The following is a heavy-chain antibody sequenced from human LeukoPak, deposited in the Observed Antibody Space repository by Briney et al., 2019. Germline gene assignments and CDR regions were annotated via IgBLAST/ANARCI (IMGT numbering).Heavy chain of an antibody. CDR3: ARVYENGSGN. CDR1: GFTFSDYR. V-gene: IGHV3-48*04. CDR2: ISNDLSTI. Sequence: GGSLRLSCAASGFTFSDYRMNWVRQAPGKGLEWISYISNDLSTIHYAASVKGRFTISRDNARNSLYLQMDSLRAEDTAVYYCARVYENGSGNWGQGTLVTVSS. D-gene: IGHD3-10*01. J-gene: IGHJ4*02.